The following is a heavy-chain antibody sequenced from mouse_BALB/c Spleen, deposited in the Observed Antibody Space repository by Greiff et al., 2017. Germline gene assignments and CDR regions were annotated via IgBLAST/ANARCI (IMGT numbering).Heavy chain of an antibody. CDR2: ISSGSSTI. CDR3: ARPGSRRDYAMDY. J-gene: IGHJ4*01. Sequence: DVKLVESGGGLVQPGGSRKLSCAASGFTFSSFGMHWVRQAPEKGLEWVAYISSGSSTIYYADTVKGRFTISRDNPKNTLFLQMTSLRSEDTAMYYCARPGSRRDYAMDYWGQGTSVTVSS. D-gene: IGHD1-1*01. CDR1: GFTFSSFG. V-gene: IGHV5-17*02.